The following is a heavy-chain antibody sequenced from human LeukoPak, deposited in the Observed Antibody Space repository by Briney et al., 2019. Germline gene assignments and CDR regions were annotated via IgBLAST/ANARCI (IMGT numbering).Heavy chain of an antibody. J-gene: IGHJ4*02. CDR3: AKSSESIRELLDY. CDR2: IIGGAGST. D-gene: IGHD3-10*01. V-gene: IGHV3-23*01. Sequence: PGGSLRLSCAASGFSFSSDGMSWVRQAPGKGLEWVSGIIGGAGSTYYADSVKGRFTISRDNSKNTLYLQMNSLRAEDTAVYYCAKSSESIRELLDYWGQGTLVTVSS. CDR1: GFSFSSDG.